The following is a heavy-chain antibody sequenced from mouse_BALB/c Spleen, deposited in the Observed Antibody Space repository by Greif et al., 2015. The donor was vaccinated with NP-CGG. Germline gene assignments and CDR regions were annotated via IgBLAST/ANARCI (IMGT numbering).Heavy chain of an antibody. CDR2: ILPGSGST. CDR1: GYTFSSYW. V-gene: IGHV1-9*01. J-gene: IGHJ3*01. Sequence: QVQLQQSGAELMKPGASVKISCKATGYTFSSYWIEWVKRRPGHGLEWIGEILPGSGSTNYNEKFKGKATFTADTSSNTAYMQLSSLTSEDSAVYYYAKGGYDYDEAWFAYWGQGTLVTVSA. D-gene: IGHD2-4*01. CDR3: AKGGYDYDEAWFAY.